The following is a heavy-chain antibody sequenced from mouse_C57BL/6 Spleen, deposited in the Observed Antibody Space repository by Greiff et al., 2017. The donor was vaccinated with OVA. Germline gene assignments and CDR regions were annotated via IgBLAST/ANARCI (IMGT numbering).Heavy chain of an antibody. CDR2: INPNNGGT. J-gene: IGHJ4*01. Sequence: LVEPGASVKIPCKASGYTFTDYNMDWVKQSHGKSLEWIGDINPNNGGTIYNQKFKGKATLTVDKSSSTAYMELRSLTSEDTAVYYCARRGIITTVVDAMDYWGQGTSVTVSS. D-gene: IGHD1-1*01. CDR1: GYTFTDYN. V-gene: IGHV1-18*01. CDR3: ARRGIITTVVDAMDY.